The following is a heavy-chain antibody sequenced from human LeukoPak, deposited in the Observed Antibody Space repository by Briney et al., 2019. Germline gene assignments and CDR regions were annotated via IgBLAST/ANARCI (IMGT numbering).Heavy chain of an antibody. CDR1: GFTFRSEA. J-gene: IGHJ5*02. CDR3: AKVGDCSSTSCPTNWFDP. Sequence: GGSLRLSCAASGFTFRSEAMSWVRQVPGKGLEWVSTISGSGGSTYHADSVKGRFTISRDNSKNTLYLQMNSLRAEDTAVYYCAKVGDCSSTSCPTNWFDPWGQGTLVTVSA. CDR2: ISGSGGST. D-gene: IGHD2-2*01. V-gene: IGHV3-23*01.